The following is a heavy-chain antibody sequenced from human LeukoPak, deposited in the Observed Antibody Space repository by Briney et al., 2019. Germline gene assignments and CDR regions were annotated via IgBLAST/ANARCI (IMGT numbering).Heavy chain of an antibody. CDR2: IYPGDSET. V-gene: IGHV5-51*01. CDR3: AKQSSGPSFDY. J-gene: IGHJ4*02. CDR1: GYSFTSYW. Sequence: GESLKISFKGSGYSFTSYWIAWVRQMPGQGREWMGIIYPGDSETRYSPSFRGQVTISADKSISTAYLQWSSLKASDTAMYYCAKQSSGPSFDYWGQGTLVTVSS.